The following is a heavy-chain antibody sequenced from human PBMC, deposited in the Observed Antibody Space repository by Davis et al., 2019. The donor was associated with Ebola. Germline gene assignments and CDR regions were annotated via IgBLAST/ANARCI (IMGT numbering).Heavy chain of an antibody. D-gene: IGHD2-15*01. J-gene: IGHJ6*02. CDR3: ASPTRPEKVVVAVYYYYYYGMDV. CDR2: INPNSGGT. CDR1: GYTFTGYY. V-gene: IGHV1-2*02. Sequence: ASVKVSCKASGYTFTGYYMHWVRQAPGQGLEWMGWINPNSGGTNYAQKFQGRVTMTRDTSISTAYMELSRLRSDDTAVYYCASPTRPEKVVVAVYYYYYYGMDVWGQGTTVTVSS.